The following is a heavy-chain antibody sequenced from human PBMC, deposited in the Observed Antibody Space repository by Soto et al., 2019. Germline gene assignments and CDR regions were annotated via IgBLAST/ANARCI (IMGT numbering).Heavy chain of an antibody. J-gene: IGHJ6*02. Sequence: GGSLRLSCAASGFTFSNFWMSWVRQAPGKGLEWVANIRQDGSEKKYVDSVKGRFTISRDNAKNSLFLQMYSLRAEDTAVYYCATNTILLRADPDRRATYNYYGLDFWGQGTTVTVSS. CDR3: ATNTILLRADPDRRATYNYYGLDF. D-gene: IGHD2-8*01. CDR1: GFTFSNFW. CDR2: IRQDGSEK. V-gene: IGHV3-7*03.